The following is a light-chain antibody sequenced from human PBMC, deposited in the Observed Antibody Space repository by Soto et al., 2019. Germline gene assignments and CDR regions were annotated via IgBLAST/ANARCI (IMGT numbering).Light chain of an antibody. J-gene: IGKJ5*01. CDR1: PIVTNF. CDR2: GAF. V-gene: IGKV3-11*01. Sequence: PGERSTLSCRASPIVTNFLAWYQQKPGQAPRLLIYGAFNRATGIPARFSGSGSGTDFTLTISSLEPEDSAIYYCQQSNIWPPVNFGQGTRLEIK. CDR3: QQSNIWPPVN.